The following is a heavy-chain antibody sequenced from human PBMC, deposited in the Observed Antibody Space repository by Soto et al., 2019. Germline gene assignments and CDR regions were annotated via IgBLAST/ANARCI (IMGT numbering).Heavy chain of an antibody. Sequence: QVQLVQSGAEVKKPGASVKVSCKASGYTFTSYGISWVRQAPGQGLEWMGWISAYNGNTNYAQKLQGRVTMTTDTSTSTAYMELRSLRSDDMAVYYCARDPFPLDDYVWGSYRHAPDYWGQGTLVTVSS. V-gene: IGHV1-18*03. D-gene: IGHD3-16*02. CDR2: ISAYNGNT. CDR1: GYTFTSYG. J-gene: IGHJ4*02. CDR3: ARDPFPLDDYVWGSYRHAPDY.